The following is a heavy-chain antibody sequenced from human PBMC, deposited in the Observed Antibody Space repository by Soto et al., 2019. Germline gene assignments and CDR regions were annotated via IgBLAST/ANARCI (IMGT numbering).Heavy chain of an antibody. D-gene: IGHD3-22*01. V-gene: IGHV4-38-2*01. Sequence: ETLSLTCAVSGYSISSGYYWGWIRQPPGKGLEWIGSIYHSGSTYYNPSLKSRVTISVDTSKNQFSLKLSSVTAADTAVYYCARAEAGYYDSSGYYYDYWGQGSLVTVSS. J-gene: IGHJ4*02. CDR2: IYHSGST. CDR3: ARAEAGYYDSSGYYYDY. CDR1: GYSISSGYY.